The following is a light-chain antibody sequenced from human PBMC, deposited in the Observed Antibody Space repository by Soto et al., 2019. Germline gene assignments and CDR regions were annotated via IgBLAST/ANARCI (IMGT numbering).Light chain of an antibody. CDR1: QSVSSN. CDR3: QQYGSPIT. V-gene: IGKV3-15*01. J-gene: IGKJ5*01. CDR2: GAS. Sequence: EIVMTQSPATLSVSPGERAALSCRASQSVSSNLAWYQQKPGQALRLLIYGASTRATGIPARFSGSGSGTDFTLTISRLEPEDFAVYYCQQYGSPITFGQGTRLE.